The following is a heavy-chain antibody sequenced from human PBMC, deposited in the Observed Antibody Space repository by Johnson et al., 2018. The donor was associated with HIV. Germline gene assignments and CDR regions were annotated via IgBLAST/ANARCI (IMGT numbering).Heavy chain of an antibody. J-gene: IGHJ3*02. CDR3: ARGGLYIQFLAFDAFDI. Sequence: VQLVESGGGVVQPGRSVRLSCAASGLSFSSYGMEWVRQAPGKGLEWVAVIWSDGSNKYYADSVKGRFTISRDNSKNTLYLQMNSLRPEDTAVYFCARGGLYIQFLAFDAFDIWGQGTMVTVSS. V-gene: IGHV3-30*19. CDR2: IWSDGSNK. CDR1: GLSFSSYG. D-gene: IGHD4-11*01.